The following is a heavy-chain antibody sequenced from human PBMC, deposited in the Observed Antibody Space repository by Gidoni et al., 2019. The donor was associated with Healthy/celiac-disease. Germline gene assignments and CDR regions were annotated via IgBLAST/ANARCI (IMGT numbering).Heavy chain of an antibody. J-gene: IGHJ4*02. CDR3: ARDRSANDYGARGY. V-gene: IGHV3-11*05. CDR2: ISSSSSYT. D-gene: IGHD4-17*01. CDR1: GFTFRDYY. Sequence: QVQLVESGGGLVKPGGSLRLSCAASGFTFRDYYMSWIRQAPGKGLEWVSYISSSSSYTNYADSVKGRFTISRDNAKNSLYLQMNSLRAEDTAVYYCARDRSANDYGARGYWGQGTLVTVSS.